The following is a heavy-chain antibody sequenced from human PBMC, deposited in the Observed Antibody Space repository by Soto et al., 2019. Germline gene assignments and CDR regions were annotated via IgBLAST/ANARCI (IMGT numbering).Heavy chain of an antibody. J-gene: IGHJ4*02. D-gene: IGHD5-12*01. V-gene: IGHV1-18*01. CDR1: GCTFTDYG. Sequence: QAQLVQSGAEVKNHGASVRVSCKSSGCTFTDYGITGVRQAPGQGLEWKGWINTYKGNLNYAPRLQGRGTMTKATSTSTAYMELRRLTSDETAVYYCARERGGYKHFDDWCQGALVTVSS. CDR2: INTYKGNL. CDR3: ARERGGYKHFDD.